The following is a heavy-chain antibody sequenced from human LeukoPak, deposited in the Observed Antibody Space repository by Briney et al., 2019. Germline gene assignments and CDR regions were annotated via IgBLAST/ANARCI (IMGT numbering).Heavy chain of an antibody. Sequence: GESLLISCKGSGYSFTSYWISWVRPIPGKGLEWMGRIDPSDSYTNYSPSFQGHVTISADKSISTAYLQWSSLKASDTAMYYCANLDVGSSWSSFDYWGQGTLVTVSS. J-gene: IGHJ4*02. V-gene: IGHV5-10-1*01. CDR2: IDPSDSYT. CDR3: ANLDVGSSWSSFDY. D-gene: IGHD6-13*01. CDR1: GYSFTSYW.